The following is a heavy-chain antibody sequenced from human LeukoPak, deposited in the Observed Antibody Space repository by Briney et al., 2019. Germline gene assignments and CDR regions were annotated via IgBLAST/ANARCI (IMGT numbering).Heavy chain of an antibody. D-gene: IGHD3-3*01. J-gene: IGHJ4*02. Sequence: SETLSLTCAVSGGSISSSNWWSWVRQPPGKGLEWIGEIYHSGSTNYNPSLKSRVTISVDTSKNQFSLKLSSVTAADTAVYYCARVPNWDFWSGYYFDYWGQGTLVTVSS. CDR1: GGSISSSNW. CDR3: ARVPNWDFWSGYYFDY. CDR2: IYHSGST. V-gene: IGHV4-4*02.